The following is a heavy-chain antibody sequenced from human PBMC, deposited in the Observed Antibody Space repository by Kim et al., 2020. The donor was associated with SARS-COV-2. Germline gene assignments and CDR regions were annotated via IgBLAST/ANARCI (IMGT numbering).Heavy chain of an antibody. CDR1: GFTFSNYA. Sequence: GGSLRLSCAASGFTFSNYAMSWVRQAPGKGLEWVSVISGSGAGTHYADSVKGRFTISRDNSKNTLYLQMNSLRADDTAVYSCAKRFVTGMGVTDAFDIWGQGTMVTVSS. V-gene: IGHV3-23*01. CDR2: ISGSGAGT. CDR3: AKRFVTGMGVTDAFDI. D-gene: IGHD1-26*01. J-gene: IGHJ3*02.